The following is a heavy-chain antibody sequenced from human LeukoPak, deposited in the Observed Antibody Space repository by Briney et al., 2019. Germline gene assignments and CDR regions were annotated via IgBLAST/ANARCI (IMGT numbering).Heavy chain of an antibody. CDR3: ARLGARQMLEY. Sequence: GGXLXLSXXASEFTFSSYWMSWARQAPGKGLEWVANIKQDGRQIYYLESVKGRFTVSRDNAKNSLYLQMNSLRAEDTAVYYCARLGARQMLEYWGQGTLVTVSS. J-gene: IGHJ4*02. CDR2: IKQDGRQI. D-gene: IGHD4-17*01. CDR1: EFTFSSYW. V-gene: IGHV3-7*01.